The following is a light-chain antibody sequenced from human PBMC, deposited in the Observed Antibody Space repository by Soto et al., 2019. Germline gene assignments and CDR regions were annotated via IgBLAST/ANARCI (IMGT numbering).Light chain of an antibody. V-gene: IGLV2-14*03. J-gene: IGLJ2*01. CDR1: SSDVGAYNY. Sequence: QSVLTQPASVSGSPGQSITISCSGTSSDVGAYNYVSWYQQHPGKVPKLIIYEVSIRPSGVSDRFSGSKSANTASLTISGLRAEDEADYYCLSYTTSDTFLFGGGTQLTVL. CDR2: EVS. CDR3: LSYTTSDTFL.